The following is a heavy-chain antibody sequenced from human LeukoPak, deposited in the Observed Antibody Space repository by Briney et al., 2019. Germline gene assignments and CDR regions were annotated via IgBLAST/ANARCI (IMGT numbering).Heavy chain of an antibody. Sequence: GGSLRLSCAASGFTFSSYEMNWVRQAPGKGLEWVSAISGSGGSTYYADSVKGRFTISRDNSKNTLYLQMNSLRAEDTAVYYCAKDRRWSTVTTRAWYFDYWGQGTLVTVSS. CDR1: GFTFSSYE. V-gene: IGHV3-23*01. J-gene: IGHJ4*02. CDR2: ISGSGGST. D-gene: IGHD4-17*01. CDR3: AKDRRWSTVTTRAWYFDY.